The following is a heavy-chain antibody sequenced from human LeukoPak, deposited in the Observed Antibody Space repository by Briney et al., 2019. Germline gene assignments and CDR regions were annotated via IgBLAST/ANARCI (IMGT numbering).Heavy chain of an antibody. Sequence: PSETLSLTCTVSGGSISSGGYYWSWIRQHPGKGLEWIGYIYYSGSTYYNPSLKSRVTISVDTSKNQFSLKLSSVTAADTAVYYCARDKLRGAFDIWGLGTMVTVSS. J-gene: IGHJ3*02. CDR3: ARDKLRGAFDI. V-gene: IGHV4-31*03. D-gene: IGHD1-26*01. CDR1: GGSISSGGYY. CDR2: IYYSGST.